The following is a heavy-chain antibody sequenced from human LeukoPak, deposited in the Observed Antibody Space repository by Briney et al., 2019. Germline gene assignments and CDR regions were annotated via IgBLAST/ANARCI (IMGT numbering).Heavy chain of an antibody. V-gene: IGHV3-7*01. CDR3: AREPGIGYAFDI. J-gene: IGHJ3*02. D-gene: IGHD3-10*01. Sequence: GGSLRLSCVVSGFTFASSWMTWVRQAPGKGLEWVANIKQDGSEKHYVDSVKGRFTISRDNVKNSLYLQMNSLRAEDTAVYYCAREPGIGYAFDIWGQRTMVTVSS. CDR1: GFTFASSW. CDR2: IKQDGSEK.